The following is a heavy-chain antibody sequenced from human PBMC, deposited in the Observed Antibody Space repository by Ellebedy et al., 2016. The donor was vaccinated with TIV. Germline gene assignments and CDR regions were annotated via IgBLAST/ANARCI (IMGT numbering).Heavy chain of an antibody. CDR3: ARRGEEPGIAAAGTPKTYYYYGMDV. CDR1: GYSFTSYW. J-gene: IGHJ6*02. CDR2: IYPGDSDT. D-gene: IGHD6-13*01. V-gene: IGHV5-51*01. Sequence: GESLKISCKGSGYSFTSYWIGWVRQMPGKGLEWMGIIYPGDSDTRYSPSFQGQVTISADKSISTAYLQWSSLKASDTAMYYCARRGEEPGIAAAGTPKTYYYYGMDVWGQGTTVTVSS.